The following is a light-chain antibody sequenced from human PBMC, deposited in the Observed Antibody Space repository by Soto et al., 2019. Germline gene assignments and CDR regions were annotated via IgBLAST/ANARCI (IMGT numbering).Light chain of an antibody. CDR1: VTDVGGYNY. V-gene: IGLV2-14*01. CDR3: SSYTSRRTFV. J-gene: IGLJ1*01. CDR2: EVS. Sequence: QSALTQPASVSGSPGQSITISCAGTVTDVGGYNYVSWYQQHPGKAPKLMISEVSNRPSGVSTRFSGSKSGNTASLPISGLQAEDEAGYYCSSYTSRRTFVFGGGTKLTVL.